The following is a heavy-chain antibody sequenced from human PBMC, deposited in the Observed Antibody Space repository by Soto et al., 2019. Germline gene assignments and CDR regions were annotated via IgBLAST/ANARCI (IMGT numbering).Heavy chain of an antibody. D-gene: IGHD5-18*01. J-gene: IGHJ5*02. Sequence: QVQLQESGPGLVKPSQTLSLTCTVSGGSISSGDYYWSWIRQPPGKGLEWIGYIYYSGSTYYNPSLKSRVTISVDTSKNQFSLKLSSVTAADTAVYYCARGVDGDTAMVTRWFDPWGQGTLVTVSS. V-gene: IGHV4-30-4*01. CDR2: IYYSGST. CDR3: ARGVDGDTAMVTRWFDP. CDR1: GGSISSGDYY.